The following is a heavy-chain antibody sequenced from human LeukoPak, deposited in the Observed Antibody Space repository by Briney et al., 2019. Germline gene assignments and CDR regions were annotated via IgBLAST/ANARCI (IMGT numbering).Heavy chain of an antibody. V-gene: IGHV4-59*01. CDR2: IYYSGST. CDR3: ARAGQFISARPITFDY. CDR1: GGSISSYY. D-gene: IGHD6-6*01. J-gene: IGHJ4*02. Sequence: SETLSLTCTVSGGSISSYYWSWIRQPSGKGLEWIGYIYYSGSTNSNPSLKSRVTISLDTSKNQFSLKLSSVTAADTAVYYCARAGQFISARPITFDYWGQGTLVTVSS.